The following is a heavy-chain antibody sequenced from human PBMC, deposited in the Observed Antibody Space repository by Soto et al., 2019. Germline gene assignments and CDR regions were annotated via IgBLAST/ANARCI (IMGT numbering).Heavy chain of an antibody. D-gene: IGHD2-2*01. CDR3: AREDRDRETGLVPAAIDGMDV. Sequence: GASVKVSCKASGDTFSSYAMHWVRQAPGQRLEWMGWINAGNGNTKYSQKFQGRVTITADESTSTAYMELSSLRSDDTAVYYCAREDRDRETGLVPAAIDGMDVWGQGTTVTVSS. J-gene: IGHJ6*02. V-gene: IGHV1-3*01. CDR2: INAGNGNT. CDR1: GDTFSSYA.